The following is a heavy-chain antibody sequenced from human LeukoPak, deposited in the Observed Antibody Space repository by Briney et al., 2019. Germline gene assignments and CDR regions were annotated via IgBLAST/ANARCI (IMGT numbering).Heavy chain of an antibody. V-gene: IGHV4-34*01. J-gene: IGHJ5*02. CDR3: ARGSNTRYCSSTSCYNRGTDWFDP. Sequence: SETLSLTCAVYGGSFSGYYWSWIRQPPGKGLEWIGEINHSGSTNYNTSLKSRVTISVETAKNQFSLKLSSVTAADTAVYYCARGSNTRYCSSTSCYNRGTDWFDPWGQGTLVTVSS. CDR2: INHSGST. CDR1: GGSFSGYY. D-gene: IGHD2-2*02.